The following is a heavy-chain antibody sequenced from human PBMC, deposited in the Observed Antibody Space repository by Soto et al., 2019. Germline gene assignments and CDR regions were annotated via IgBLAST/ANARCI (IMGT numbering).Heavy chain of an antibody. CDR3: AKDRASSSAYMDV. CDR1: GFTFSSYS. J-gene: IGHJ6*04. V-gene: IGHV3-23*01. D-gene: IGHD6-6*01. Sequence: GGSLRLSCAASGFTFSSYSMNWVRQAPGKGLEWVSAISGSGGSTYYADSVKGRFTISRDNSKNTLYLQMNSLRAEDTAVYYCAKDRASSSAYMDVWGKGTTVTVSS. CDR2: ISGSGGST.